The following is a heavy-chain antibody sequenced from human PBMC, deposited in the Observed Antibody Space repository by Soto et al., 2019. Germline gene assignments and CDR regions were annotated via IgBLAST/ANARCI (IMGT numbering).Heavy chain of an antibody. V-gene: IGHV3-53*01. J-gene: IGHJ6*02. Sequence: TGGSLRLSCAASGFTVSSNYMSWVRQAPGKGLEWVSVIYSGGSTYYADSVKGRFTISRDNSKNTLYLQMNSLRAEDTAVYYCARDMVWWFGKPDYGMDVWGQGTTVTVSS. CDR3: ARDMVWWFGKPDYGMDV. CDR2: IYSGGST. D-gene: IGHD3-10*01. CDR1: GFTVSSNY.